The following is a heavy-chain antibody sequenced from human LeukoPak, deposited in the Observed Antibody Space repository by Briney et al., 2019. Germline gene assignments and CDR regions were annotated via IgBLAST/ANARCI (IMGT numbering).Heavy chain of an antibody. CDR1: GFTFTSCA. CDR2: ISGSGDST. Sequence: PGGSLRLSCAASGFTFTSCAMSWVRQAPGKGLEWVSGISGSGDSTYYADPVKGRFTISRDNSKNTLYLQMSSLRAEDTAVYYCAKDRSDNKTWYAGSHWGQGTLVTVSS. D-gene: IGHD2-8*01. J-gene: IGHJ4*02. V-gene: IGHV3-23*01. CDR3: AKDRSDNKTWYAGSH.